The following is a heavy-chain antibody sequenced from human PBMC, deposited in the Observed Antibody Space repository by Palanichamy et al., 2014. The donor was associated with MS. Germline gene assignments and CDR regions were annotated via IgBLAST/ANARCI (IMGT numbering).Heavy chain of an antibody. CDR1: GFTTFSTYS. CDR2: ISSTSNTI. CDR3: ARDSHYESSVYYFDY. V-gene: IGHV3-48*01. D-gene: IGHD3-22*01. J-gene: IGHJ4*02. Sequence: EVQLVESGGGLVQPGGSLRLSCAASGFTTFSTYSMSWVRQAPGKGLEWVSNISSTSNTIYYADSVKGRFTISRDNAKNSLYLQMNNLRAEDTAIYYCARDSHYESSVYYFDYWGQGILVTVSS.